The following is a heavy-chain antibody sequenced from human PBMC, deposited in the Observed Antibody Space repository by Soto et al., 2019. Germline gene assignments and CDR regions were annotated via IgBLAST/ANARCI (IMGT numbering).Heavy chain of an antibody. CDR2: IYTSGST. J-gene: IGHJ6*02. Sequence: SYTLSLTCTVAGGSISSYYWSWIRQPAGKGLEWIGRIYTSGSTNYNPSLKSRVTMSVDTSKNQFSLKLSSVTAADTAVYYCARHSSSWYNHYYGMDVWGQGTTVTVSS. D-gene: IGHD6-13*01. CDR1: GGSISSYY. V-gene: IGHV4-4*07. CDR3: ARHSSSWYNHYYGMDV.